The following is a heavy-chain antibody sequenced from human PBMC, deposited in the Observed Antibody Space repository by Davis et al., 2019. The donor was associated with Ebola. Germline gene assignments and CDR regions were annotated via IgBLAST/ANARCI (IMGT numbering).Heavy chain of an antibody. CDR3: VRDLGRVTVGN. J-gene: IGHJ4*02. CDR1: GFIFDDYA. CDR2: ISWNSRSI. Sequence: PGGSLRLSCAASGFIFDDYAMHWVRQAPGKGLQWVAGISWNSRSIEHADSVKGRFTISRDNAKSALYLQMNSLRSEDTAFYYCVRDLGRVTVGNWGQGTLVTVSS. D-gene: IGHD4-17*01. V-gene: IGHV3-9*01.